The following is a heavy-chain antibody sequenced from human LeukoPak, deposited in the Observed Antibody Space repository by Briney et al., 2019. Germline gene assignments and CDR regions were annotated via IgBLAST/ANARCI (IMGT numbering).Heavy chain of an antibody. J-gene: IGHJ4*02. CDR2: ITDGGGDT. V-gene: IGHV3-23*01. D-gene: IGHD3-10*01. CDR1: GFTFKNYA. Sequence: PGESLRLSCAASGFTFKNYAMSWVRQAPGKGLEWVSAITDGGGDTYHADSVKGRFTISRDNSKSTLYLRMNSLRVEDSAVYYCAKGSRGSRPYYFDFWGQGTLVTVPS. CDR3: AKGSRGSRPYYFDF.